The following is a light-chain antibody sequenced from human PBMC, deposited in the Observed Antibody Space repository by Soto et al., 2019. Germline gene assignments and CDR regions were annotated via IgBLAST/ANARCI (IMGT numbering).Light chain of an antibody. CDR1: QSISSW. CDR2: KAS. Sequence: DIQMTQSPSTLSASVGDRVTITCRASQSISSWLAWYQQKPGKAPNLLIYKASSLATGVPSRFSGSGSGTEFTLTISSLQPDDFATYYCQQYNSYLWTFGQGTKVDIK. CDR3: QQYNSYLWT. V-gene: IGKV1-5*03. J-gene: IGKJ1*01.